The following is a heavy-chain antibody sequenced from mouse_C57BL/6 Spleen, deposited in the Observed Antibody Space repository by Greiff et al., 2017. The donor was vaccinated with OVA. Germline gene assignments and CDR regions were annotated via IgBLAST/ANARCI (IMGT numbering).Heavy chain of an antibody. D-gene: IGHD2-4*01. CDR1: GYTFTDYY. J-gene: IGHJ3*01. CDR3: APDYDGAWFAY. CDR2: INPNNGGT. V-gene: IGHV1-26*01. Sequence: EVMLQQSGPELVKPGASVKISCKASGYTFTDYYMNWVKQSHGKSLEWIGDINPNNGGTSYNQKFKGKATLTVDKSSSTAYMELRSLTSEDSAVYYCAPDYDGAWFAYWGQGTLVTVSA.